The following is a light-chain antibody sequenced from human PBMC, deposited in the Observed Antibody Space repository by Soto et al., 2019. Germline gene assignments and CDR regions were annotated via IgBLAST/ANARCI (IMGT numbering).Light chain of an antibody. J-gene: IGLJ1*01. V-gene: IGLV2-8*01. CDR3: SSYAGSNNFV. Sequence: SVLTQPPSASGSSGQSVTISCTGTSTDVGGYSYVSWYQQHPGKAPKLVIYEVSKRPSGVPDRFSGSKSGNTASLTVSGLQADDEAHYYCSSYAGSNNFVFGTGTKLTVL. CDR2: EVS. CDR1: STDVGGYSY.